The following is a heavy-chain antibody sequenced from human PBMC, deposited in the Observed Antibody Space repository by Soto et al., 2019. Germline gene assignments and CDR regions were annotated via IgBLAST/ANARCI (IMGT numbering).Heavy chain of an antibody. V-gene: IGHV3-48*01. Sequence: GGSLRLSCAASGFTFSTYSMNWVRQAPGKGLEWVSYISNTNNTIYYADSVKGRFTISRDNAKNSLYLQMNSLRAEDTAVYYCARTRGVSSIMGFDYWGRGTLVTVSS. J-gene: IGHJ4*02. CDR2: ISNTNNTI. D-gene: IGHD2-15*01. CDR3: ARTRGVSSIMGFDY. CDR1: GFTFSTYS.